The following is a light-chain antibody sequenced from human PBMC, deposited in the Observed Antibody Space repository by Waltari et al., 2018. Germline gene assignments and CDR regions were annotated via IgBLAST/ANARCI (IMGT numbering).Light chain of an antibody. CDR2: GAS. Sequence: EIVMTQSPATLSVSPGERATLSCRASQSVSSNLAWYQLKPGQAPRLLIYGASTRATGIPARFSGSGSGTEFTLTISSMQSEDFAVYYCQQYNNWPPDGPFGGGTKVEIK. V-gene: IGKV3-15*01. J-gene: IGKJ4*01. CDR1: QSVSSN. CDR3: QQYNNWPPDGP.